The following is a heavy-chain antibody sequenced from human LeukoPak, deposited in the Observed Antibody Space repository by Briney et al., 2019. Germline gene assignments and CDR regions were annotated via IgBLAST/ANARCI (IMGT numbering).Heavy chain of an antibody. CDR2: ISSSSFI. J-gene: IGHJ5*02. CDR1: GFTYSSYS. CDR3: ARVDTAMDYDWFDP. V-gene: IGHV3-69-1*01. D-gene: IGHD5-18*01. Sequence: GGSLRLSCAASGFTYSSYSMNWVRQAPGKGLQWVSSISSSSFIYYADSVKGRFTISRDNAKNSLYLQMNSLRAEDTAVYYCARVDTAMDYDWFDPWGQGTLVTVSS.